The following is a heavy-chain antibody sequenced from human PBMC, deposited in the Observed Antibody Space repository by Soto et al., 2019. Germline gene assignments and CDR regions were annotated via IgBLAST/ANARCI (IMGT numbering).Heavy chain of an antibody. CDR3: ARGDAIKIIVTTYYGLDV. CDR2: IIPVFGTP. D-gene: IGHD5-12*01. CDR1: GGSFSNYG. V-gene: IGHV1-69*12. Sequence: QVQVVQSGAEVKKPGYSVKVPCKASGGSFSNYGISWVRQAPGQGLEWMGGIIPVFGTPHYAQKFQDRVTITADESTSTVYMEVSSLTSEDTAVYYCARGDAIKIIVTTYYGLDVWGQGTTVTVSS. J-gene: IGHJ6*02.